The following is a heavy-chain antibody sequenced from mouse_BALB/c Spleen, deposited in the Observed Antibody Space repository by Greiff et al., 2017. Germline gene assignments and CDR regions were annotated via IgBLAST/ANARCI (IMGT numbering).Heavy chain of an antibody. V-gene: IGHV5-6-3*01. CDR1: GFTFSSYG. J-gene: IGHJ1*01. CDR2: INSNGGST. CDR3: ARDLGGNWYFDV. D-gene: IGHD4-1*01. Sequence: DVHLVESGGGLVQPGGSLKLSCAASGFTFSSYGMSWVRQTPDKRLELVATINSNGGSTYYPDSVKGRFTISRDNAKNTLYLQMSSLKSEDTAMYYCARDLGGNWYFDVWGAGTTVTVSS.